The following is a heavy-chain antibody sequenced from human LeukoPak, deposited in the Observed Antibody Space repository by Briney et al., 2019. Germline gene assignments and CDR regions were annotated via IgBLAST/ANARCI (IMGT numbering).Heavy chain of an antibody. Sequence: ASVKVSCKASGYTFTSYYMHWVRQAPGQGLEWMGIINPSGGSTSYAQKFQGRVTMTRDTSTSTVYMELSSLRSEDTAVYYCAREREYNTPYYYGSGSYPDLTYWGQGTLVTVSS. CDR3: AREREYNTPYYYGSGSYPDLTY. D-gene: IGHD3-10*01. CDR2: INPSGGST. J-gene: IGHJ4*02. CDR1: GYTFTSYY. V-gene: IGHV1-46*01.